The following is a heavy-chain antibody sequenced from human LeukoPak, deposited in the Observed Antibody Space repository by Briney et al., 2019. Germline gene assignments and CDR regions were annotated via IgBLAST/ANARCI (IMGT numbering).Heavy chain of an antibody. Sequence: GGSLQISCQGSGYSFTSYWIGWVRPVPGKGLEWMGIIYPGDSDTRYSPSFQGQVTISADKSISTAYLQWSSLKASDTAMYYCARSGYSSGWYVYWGQGTLVTVSS. J-gene: IGHJ4*02. CDR3: ARSGYSSGWYVY. D-gene: IGHD6-19*01. CDR2: IYPGDSDT. CDR1: GYSFTSYW. V-gene: IGHV5-51*01.